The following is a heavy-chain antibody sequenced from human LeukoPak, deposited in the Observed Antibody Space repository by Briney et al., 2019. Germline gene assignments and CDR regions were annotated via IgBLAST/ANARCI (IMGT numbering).Heavy chain of an antibody. CDR2: INEDGSVQ. D-gene: IGHD2-2*01. V-gene: IGHV3-7*01. CDR3: ARDIGSGSSTVWYDAFDV. J-gene: IGHJ3*01. CDR1: GVTFRNFW. Sequence: PGGSLRLSCSFSGVTFRNFWMTWVRQAPGKGLEWVANINEDGSVQHYVDSVKGRFTISRDNAKNSLHLQMSSLRAEDTALYYCARDIGSGSSTVWYDAFDVWGQGTMVTVSS.